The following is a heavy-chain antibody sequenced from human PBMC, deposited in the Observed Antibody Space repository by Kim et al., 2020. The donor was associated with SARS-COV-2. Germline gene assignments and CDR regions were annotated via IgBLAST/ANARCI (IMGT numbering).Heavy chain of an antibody. J-gene: IGHJ4*01. CDR2: IWFDGVKT. D-gene: IGHD1-1*01. CDR1: GFTLSNFG. Sequence: GGSLRLSCAASGFTLSNFGLHWVRQAPGKGLEWVTTIWFDGVKTSYADSVKGRFTVSRDNSKNTLHLQMNNLRAEDTALYYCARDYRGTNPIQLIGYWG. CDR3: ARDYRGTNPIQLIGY. V-gene: IGHV3-33*01.